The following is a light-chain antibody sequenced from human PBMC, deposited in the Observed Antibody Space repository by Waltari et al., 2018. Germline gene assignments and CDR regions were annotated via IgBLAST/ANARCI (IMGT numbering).Light chain of an antibody. CDR1: QAVGEY. J-gene: IGKJ4*01. Sequence: DVQMTQSPSSLSASVGDRVTITCRASQAVGEYVAWYIQRPGKTPKLLISAASALQSGVPSRFSGSGAGTDFTLTIISLQPEDIATYYCQKYNTALLAFGGGTK. V-gene: IGKV1-27*01. CDR2: AAS. CDR3: QKYNTALLA.